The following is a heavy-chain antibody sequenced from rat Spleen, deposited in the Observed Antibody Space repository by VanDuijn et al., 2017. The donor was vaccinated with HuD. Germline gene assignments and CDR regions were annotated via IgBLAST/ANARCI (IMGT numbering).Heavy chain of an antibody. V-gene: IGHV3-1*01. CDR1: GFSITSHY. J-gene: IGHJ2*01. CDR3: ARGPVDY. CDR2: ISYSGGN. Sequence: VQLMESGPGLVKPSQSLSLTCSVTGFSITSHYWGWIRKFPGNKMEWMGYISYSGGNSYNPSLKSRISITSDTSKNQFFLHLNSVTTEDTATYYCARGPVDYWGQGVMVTVSS.